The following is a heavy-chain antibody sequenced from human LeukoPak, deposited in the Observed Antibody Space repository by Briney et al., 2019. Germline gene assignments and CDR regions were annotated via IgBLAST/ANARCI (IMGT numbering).Heavy chain of an antibody. Sequence: SETLSLTCTVSGGSISSYYWSWIRQPPGKGLEWIGCIFYSGSTIYNPSLKSRVTISVDTSKNQFSLKLNSVTAADTAVYYCARHISAYSSFDPWGQGTLVTVSS. CDR3: ARHISAYSSFDP. D-gene: IGHD3-22*01. CDR2: IFYSGST. CDR1: GGSISSYY. V-gene: IGHV4-59*08. J-gene: IGHJ5*02.